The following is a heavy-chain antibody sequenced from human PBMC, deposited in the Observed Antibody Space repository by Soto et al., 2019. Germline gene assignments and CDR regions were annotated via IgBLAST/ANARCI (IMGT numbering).Heavy chain of an antibody. J-gene: IGHJ4*02. V-gene: IGHV3-30*18. CDR2: ISYDGSNK. D-gene: IGHD2-15*01. CDR1: GFTFSSYG. Sequence: GGSLRLSCAASGFTFSSYGMHWVRQAPGKGLEWVAVISYDGSNKYYADSVKGRFTISRDNSKNTLYLQMNSLRAEDTAVYYYAKDVTRSGGSCFNYWGQGTLVTVSS. CDR3: AKDVTRSGGSCFNY.